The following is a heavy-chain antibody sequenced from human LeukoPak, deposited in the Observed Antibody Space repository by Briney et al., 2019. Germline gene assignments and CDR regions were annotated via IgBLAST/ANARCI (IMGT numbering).Heavy chain of an antibody. CDR2: ISYDGSNK. Sequence: GGSLRLSCAASGFTFSSYSMNWVRQAPGKGLEWVAVISYDGSNKYYADSVKGRFTISRDNSKNTLYLQMNSLRAEDTAVYYCARSYDSSGYHPFSFDYWGQGTLVTVSS. CDR3: ARSYDSSGYHPFSFDY. D-gene: IGHD3-22*01. J-gene: IGHJ4*02. V-gene: IGHV3-30*03. CDR1: GFTFSSYS.